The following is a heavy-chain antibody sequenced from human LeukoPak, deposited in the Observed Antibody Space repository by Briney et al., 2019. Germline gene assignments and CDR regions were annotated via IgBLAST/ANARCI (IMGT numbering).Heavy chain of an antibody. D-gene: IGHD6-19*01. CDR2: IYYSGST. CDR3: ARPTAVAFDAFDI. CDR1: GGSISSSSYY. J-gene: IGHJ3*02. Sequence: SETLSLTCTVSGGSISSSSYYWGWIRQPPGKGLEWIGSIYYSGSTYYNPSLKSRVTISVDTSKNQFSLKLSFVTAADTAVYYCARPTAVAFDAFDIWGQGTMVTVSS. V-gene: IGHV4-39*01.